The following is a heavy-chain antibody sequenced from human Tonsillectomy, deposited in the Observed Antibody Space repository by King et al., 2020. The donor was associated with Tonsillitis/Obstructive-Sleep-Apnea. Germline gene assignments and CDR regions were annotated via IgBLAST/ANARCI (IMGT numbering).Heavy chain of an antibody. J-gene: IGHJ4*02. D-gene: IGHD5-18*01. CDR2: ISYDGSDK. Sequence: VQLVESGGGAVQPGRSLRLSCAASGFTFSNYGMHWVRQAPGKGLEWVAVISYDGSDKYYADSVKGRFTISRDNSKNTLYLRMNSLRAEDTAVYYCATEPEPHTALVPHYFDHWGQGTLVTVSS. CDR1: GFTFSNYG. CDR3: ATEPEPHTALVPHYFDH. V-gene: IGHV3-30*03.